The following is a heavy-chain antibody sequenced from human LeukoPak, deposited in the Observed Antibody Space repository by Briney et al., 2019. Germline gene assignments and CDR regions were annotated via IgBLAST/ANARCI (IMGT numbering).Heavy chain of an antibody. D-gene: IGHD5-12*01. CDR3: ARGITSGPRRYDVRNFDY. Sequence: PGGSLRLSCAASGFTFSDYYMSWIRQAPGKGLEWVSYISSSGSTIYYADSVKGRFTISRDNAKNSLYLQMNSLSAEDTAVYYCARGITSGPRRYDVRNFDYWGQGTPVTVSS. CDR1: GFTFSDYY. V-gene: IGHV3-11*01. CDR2: ISSSGSTI. J-gene: IGHJ4*02.